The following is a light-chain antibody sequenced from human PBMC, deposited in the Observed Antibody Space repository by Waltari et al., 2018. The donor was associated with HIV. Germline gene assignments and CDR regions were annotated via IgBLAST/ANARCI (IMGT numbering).Light chain of an antibody. V-gene: IGLV1-36*01. CDR1: NSNIGSHA. J-gene: IGLJ2*01. CDR3: ATWDDGLNALL. CDR2: HDD. Sequence: QSVLTQSPSVSEAPGQRVTISCSGSNSNIGSHAVTWSRQSPGKPPKLLVYHDDLILSGVAARLSASKSGTSASLSINDLQSEDESLYYCATWDDGLNALLFGGGTKVTGL.